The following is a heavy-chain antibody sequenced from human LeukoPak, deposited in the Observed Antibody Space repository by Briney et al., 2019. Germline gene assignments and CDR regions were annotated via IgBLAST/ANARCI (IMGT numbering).Heavy chain of an antibody. D-gene: IGHD6-19*01. J-gene: IGHJ1*01. CDR2: ISSSSSYI. Sequence: GGSLRLSCAASGFTFSSYSMNWVRQAPGKGLEWVSSISSSSSYIYYADSVKGRFTISRDNAKNSLYLQMNSLRAEDTAVYYCARGYSSGWEYFLHWGQGTLVTVSS. V-gene: IGHV3-21*01. CDR3: ARGYSSGWEYFLH. CDR1: GFTFSSYS.